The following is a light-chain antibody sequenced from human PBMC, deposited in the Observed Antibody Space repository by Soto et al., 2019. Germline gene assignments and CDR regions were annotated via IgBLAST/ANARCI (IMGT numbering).Light chain of an antibody. V-gene: IGKV3-20*01. CDR1: HSVTSDY. CDR3: QLYGDSPRV. CDR2: GAT. J-gene: IGKJ1*01. Sequence: EIVLTQSPGTLSLSPGERATLSCRASHSVTSDYLAWYQQKPGQAPRLLIYGATKRATGIPDRFSGSGSGTDFTLTISRLEAEDFAVYYCQLYGDSPRVFGQGTKVEIK.